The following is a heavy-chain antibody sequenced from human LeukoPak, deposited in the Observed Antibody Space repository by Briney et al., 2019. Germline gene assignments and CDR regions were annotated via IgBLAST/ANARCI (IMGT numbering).Heavy chain of an antibody. CDR3: NTEDYDFWSGYYYFDP. D-gene: IGHD3-3*01. Sequence: PGGSLRLSCAASGFTFSNSWMSWVRQAPGKGLEWVGRIKSKTDGGTTDYAAPVKGRFTISRDDSKNTLYLQMNSLKTEDTAVYYCNTEDYDFWSGYYYFDPWGQGTLVTVSS. J-gene: IGHJ5*02. V-gene: IGHV3-15*01. CDR2: IKSKTDGGTT. CDR1: GFTFSNSW.